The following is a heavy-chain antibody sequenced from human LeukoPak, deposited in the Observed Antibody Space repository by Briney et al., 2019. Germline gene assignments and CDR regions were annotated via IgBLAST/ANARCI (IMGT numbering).Heavy chain of an antibody. J-gene: IGHJ3*02. CDR3: ARADAFDI. V-gene: IGHV4-61*02. CDR2: IYTSGST. CDR1: GGSISSGSYY. Sequence: TSETLSLTCTVSGGSISSGSYYWSWIRQPAGKGLEWIGRIYTSGSTNYNPSLKSRVTISVDTSKNQFSLKLSSVTAADTAVYYCARADAFDIWGQGTMVTVSS.